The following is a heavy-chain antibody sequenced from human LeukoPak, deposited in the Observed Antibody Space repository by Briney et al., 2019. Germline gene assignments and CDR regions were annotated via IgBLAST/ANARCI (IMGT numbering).Heavy chain of an antibody. Sequence: ASVKVSCKASGYTFTSYYMHWVRQAPGQGLEWMGIINPSGGSTSYAQKFQGRVTMTRDTSTSTVYMELSRLRSEDTAVYYCARVSGDGYNYPPYFDYWGQGTLVTVSS. CDR2: INPSGGST. V-gene: IGHV1-46*01. J-gene: IGHJ4*02. CDR3: ARVSGDGYNYPPYFDY. D-gene: IGHD5-24*01. CDR1: GYTFTSYY.